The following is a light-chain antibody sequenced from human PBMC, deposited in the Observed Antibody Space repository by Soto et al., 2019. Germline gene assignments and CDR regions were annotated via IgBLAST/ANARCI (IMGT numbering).Light chain of an antibody. CDR1: SSDVGGYNH. V-gene: IGLV2-23*01. J-gene: IGLJ3*02. CDR2: EGT. Sequence: QSALTQPASVSGSPGQSITISCTGTSSDVGGYNHVSWYQQHPGKAPKLIIYEGTKRPSGVSDRFSGSRSGNTASLTISGLQTEDEGDYFCCSYGDFRTSWVFGGGTKLTVL. CDR3: CSYGDFRTSWV.